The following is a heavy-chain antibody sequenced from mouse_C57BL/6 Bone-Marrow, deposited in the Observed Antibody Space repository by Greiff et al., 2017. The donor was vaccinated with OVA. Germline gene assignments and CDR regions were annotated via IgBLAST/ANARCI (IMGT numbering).Heavy chain of an antibody. CDR2: ISTGSSCT. J-gene: IGHJ4*01. Sequence: EVQLVESGGDLVKPGGSLKLSCAASGFTFSSYGMSWVRQTPDKRLEWVATISTGSSCTNYPDNVKGQFTITRDNAKNTMYLQMSSLKSEDTAIYYCARDDYYGIGYAMDYWGQGTSVTVSS. CDR3: ARDDYYGIGYAMDY. CDR1: GFTFSSYG. D-gene: IGHD1-1*01. V-gene: IGHV5-6*01.